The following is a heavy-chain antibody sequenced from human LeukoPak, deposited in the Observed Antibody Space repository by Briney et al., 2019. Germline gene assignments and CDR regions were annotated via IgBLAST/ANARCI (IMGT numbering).Heavy chain of an antibody. CDR2: ISSSGSTI. CDR3: ARDPVPVTEQTYYYYGMDV. Sequence: GGSLRLSCAASGFTFSSYEMNWVRQAPGKGLEWVSYISSSGSTIYYADSVKGRFTISRDNAKNSLYLQMNSLRAEDTAVYYCARDPVPVTEQTYYYYGMDVWGQGTTVTVSS. D-gene: IGHD2-2*01. J-gene: IGHJ6*02. V-gene: IGHV3-48*03. CDR1: GFTFSSYE.